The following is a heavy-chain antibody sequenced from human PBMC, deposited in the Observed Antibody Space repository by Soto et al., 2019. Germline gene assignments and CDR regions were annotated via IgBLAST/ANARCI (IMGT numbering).Heavy chain of an antibody. Sequence: SETLSLTCSVSGDSISTVDYFWAWIRQPPGQALEYIGYIYKSTTTYYNPSFESRVAISLDTSKSQFSLTVTSVTAADTAVYFCARGRYCLTGRCFPNWFDSWGQGTLVTVFS. V-gene: IGHV4-30-4*01. CDR2: IYKSTTT. D-gene: IGHD2-15*01. J-gene: IGHJ5*01. CDR3: ARGRYCLTGRCFPNWFDS. CDR1: GDSISTVDYF.